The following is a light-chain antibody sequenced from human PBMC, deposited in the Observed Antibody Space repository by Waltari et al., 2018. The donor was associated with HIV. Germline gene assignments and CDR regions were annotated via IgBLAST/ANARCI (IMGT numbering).Light chain of an antibody. CDR3: QAWDSSTVV. CDR2: QDS. V-gene: IGLV3-1*01. J-gene: IGLJ2*01. Sequence: SYELTQLPSVSVSPGQTASITCSGDKLGDKYACWYQQKPGQSLVLVIYQDSKRPSGIPGRFSGSNSGNTATLTISGTQAMDEADYYCQAWDSSTVVFGGGTKLTVL. CDR1: KLGDKY.